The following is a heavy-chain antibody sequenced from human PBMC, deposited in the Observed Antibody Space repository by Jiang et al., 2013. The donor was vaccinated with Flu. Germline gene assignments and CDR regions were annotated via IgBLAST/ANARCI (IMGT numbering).Heavy chain of an antibody. Sequence: QLVESGGVVVQRGGSLRLSCAASGFNFDDYSMHWVRHLPGKGLEWVSFINWDGTNIFYANSVRGRFTVSRDNNKNFLYLQMNDVRSEDTALYYCAKDISPNAGGYFDYWG. J-gene: IGHJ4*01. CDR2: INWDGTNI. CDR1: GFNFDDYS. D-gene: IGHD2-15*01. V-gene: IGHV3-43*01. CDR3: AKDISPNAGGYFDY.